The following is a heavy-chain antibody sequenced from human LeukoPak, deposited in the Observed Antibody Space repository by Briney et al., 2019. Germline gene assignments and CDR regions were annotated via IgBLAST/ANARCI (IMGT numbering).Heavy chain of an antibody. CDR1: GFTFSSYA. CDR2: ISGSGGST. CDR3: AKVPIRYFDWSQPGAYYFDY. Sequence: GGSLRLSCAASGFTFSSYAMSWVRQAPGKGLEWVSAISGSGGSTYYADSVKGRFTISRDNSKNTLYLQMNSLRAEDTAVYYCAKVPIRYFDWSQPGAYYFDYWGQGTLVTVSS. D-gene: IGHD3-9*01. J-gene: IGHJ4*02. V-gene: IGHV3-23*01.